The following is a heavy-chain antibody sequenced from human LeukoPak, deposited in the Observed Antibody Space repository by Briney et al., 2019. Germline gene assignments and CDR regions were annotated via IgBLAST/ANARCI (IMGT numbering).Heavy chain of an antibody. D-gene: IGHD2-2*01. J-gene: IGHJ4*02. CDR3: ATGIVPAASPFDY. CDR1: GFTFSSYG. Sequence: GGSLRLSCAASGFTFSSYGIHWVRQAPGKGLEWVSAISGSGVSTYYADSVKGRFTISRDNAKNSLYLQMNSLRAEDTAVYYCATGIVPAASPFDYWGQGTLVTVSS. CDR2: ISGSGVST. V-gene: IGHV3-21*01.